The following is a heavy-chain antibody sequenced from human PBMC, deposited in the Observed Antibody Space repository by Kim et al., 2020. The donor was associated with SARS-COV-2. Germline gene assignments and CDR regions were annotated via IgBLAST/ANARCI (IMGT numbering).Heavy chain of an antibody. V-gene: IGHV3-9*01. J-gene: IGHJ4*02. CDR3: AKGKLLGFGELLYGAHFDY. Sequence: GRFTISRDNAKNSLYLQMNSLRAEDTALYYCAKGKLLGFGELLYGAHFDYWGQGTLVTVSS. D-gene: IGHD3-10*01.